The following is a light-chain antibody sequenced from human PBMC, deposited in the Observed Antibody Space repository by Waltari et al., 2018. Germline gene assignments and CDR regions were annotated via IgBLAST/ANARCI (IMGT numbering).Light chain of an antibody. J-gene: IGLJ1*01. Sequence: QSALTQPPSASGSPGQSVTISCTGTSSDVGGYVSWYQQHPGKAPKLMISEVRKRPSRVPDRFSGSKSGTTASLTVSGLQAEDEADYYCSSFAGSNNYVFGTGTKVTVL. CDR1: SSDVGGY. V-gene: IGLV2-8*01. CDR3: SSFAGSNNYV. CDR2: EVR.